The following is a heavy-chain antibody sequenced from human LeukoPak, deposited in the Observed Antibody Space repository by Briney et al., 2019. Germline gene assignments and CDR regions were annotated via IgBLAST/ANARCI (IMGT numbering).Heavy chain of an antibody. Sequence: SVTVSFTSSGGTFSNHVVSWVRQAPGQGLEWMGKVTPLYETSDYAQKFQGRVTITANTSTTTVYMDLSGLTSEDTAIYYCLEGVEGYWGPGTLVIVSS. J-gene: IGHJ4*02. V-gene: IGHV1-69*06. CDR2: VTPLYETS. D-gene: IGHD3-10*01. CDR3: LEGVEGY. CDR1: GGTFSNHV.